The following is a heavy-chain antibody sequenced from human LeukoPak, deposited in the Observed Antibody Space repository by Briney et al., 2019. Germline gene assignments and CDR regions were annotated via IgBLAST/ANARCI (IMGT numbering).Heavy chain of an antibody. CDR2: IYYSGST. Sequence: SETLSLTCTVSGGSISSSNYYWDWIRQLPGKGLEWIGSIYYSGSTYYTPSLESRVTISVDTSKNQFSLKLPSVTAADTAVYYCGRTWGYYFDYWGQGTLVTVSS. CDR1: GGSISSSNYY. J-gene: IGHJ4*02. CDR3: GRTWGYYFDY. D-gene: IGHD3-16*01. V-gene: IGHV4-39*07.